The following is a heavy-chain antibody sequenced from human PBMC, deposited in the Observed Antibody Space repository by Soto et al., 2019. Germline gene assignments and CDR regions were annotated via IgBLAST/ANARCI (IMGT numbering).Heavy chain of an antibody. CDR3: ARAGSGQRSRASPMDL. CDR1: GDTFSSYA. V-gene: IGHV1-69*13. D-gene: IGHD1-1*01. CDR2: IIPIFGTA. Sequence: RASVKVSCKASGDTFSSYAISWVRQAPGQGLEWMGGIIPIFGTANYAQKFQGRVTITADESTSTAYMELSSLRSEDTAVYYCARAGSGQRSRASPMDLWGQGTTVTVSS. J-gene: IGHJ6*02.